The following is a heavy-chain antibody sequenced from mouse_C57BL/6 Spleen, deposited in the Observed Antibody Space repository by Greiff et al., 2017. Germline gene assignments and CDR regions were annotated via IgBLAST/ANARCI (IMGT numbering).Heavy chain of an antibody. CDR3: ARGGGIIYYAMDY. CDR1: GYTFTSYW. D-gene: IGHD1-1*01. CDR2: IDPSDSYT. Sequence: QVQLQQPGAELVMPGASVKLSCKASGYTFTSYWMHWVKQRPGQGLEWIGEIDPSDSYTNYNQKFKGKSTLTVDKSSSTSYMQLSSLTSEDSAVYYCARGGGIIYYAMDYWGQGTSVTVSS. J-gene: IGHJ4*01. V-gene: IGHV1-69*01.